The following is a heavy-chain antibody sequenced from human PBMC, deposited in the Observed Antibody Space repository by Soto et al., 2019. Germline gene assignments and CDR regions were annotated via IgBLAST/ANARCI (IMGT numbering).Heavy chain of an antibody. D-gene: IGHD1-1*01. J-gene: IGHJ4*02. CDR1: GFTFSSYA. CDR3: AKFGMATTKQSPPYYSEC. Sequence: PWGSLRLSCAASGFTFSSYAMSWVRQAPGKGLEWVSSISASVGGTYSADSVKGRFTFSRDNSKNTLYLQMNSLRAEDTAVYYCAKFGMATTKQSPPYYSECWGKGELVNVSA. V-gene: IGHV3-23*01. CDR2: ISASVGGT.